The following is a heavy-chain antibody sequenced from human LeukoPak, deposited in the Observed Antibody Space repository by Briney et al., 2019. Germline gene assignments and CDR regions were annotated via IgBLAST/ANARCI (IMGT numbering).Heavy chain of an antibody. V-gene: IGHV4-39*01. J-gene: IGHJ4*02. CDR1: GGSISSSSYY. D-gene: IGHD6-13*01. CDR2: IYYSGST. CDR3: ASTIVAAAGALFDY. Sequence: PSGTLSLTCTVSGGSISSSSYYWGWIRQPPGKGLEWIGSIYYSGSTYYNPSLKSRVTISVDTSKNQFSLKLSSVTAADTAVYYCASTIVAAAGALFDYWGQGTLVTVSS.